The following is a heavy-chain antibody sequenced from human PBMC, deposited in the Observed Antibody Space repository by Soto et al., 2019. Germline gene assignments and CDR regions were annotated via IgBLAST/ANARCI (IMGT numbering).Heavy chain of an antibody. CDR2: IDWDDDK. CDR3: ARDPRSGFYSGMDV. D-gene: IGHD3-10*01. CDR1: GFSLTTXGMX. V-gene: IGHV2-70*11. Sequence: SGPTRVNPTQTLTLTCTFSGFSLTTXGMXXXXXXXPTGKALEWLARIDWDDDKYYXXXXXXXLXISXXXXXNQVVLTMTNMDPADTATYYCARDPRSGFYSGMDVWGQGTTVTVSS. J-gene: IGHJ6*02.